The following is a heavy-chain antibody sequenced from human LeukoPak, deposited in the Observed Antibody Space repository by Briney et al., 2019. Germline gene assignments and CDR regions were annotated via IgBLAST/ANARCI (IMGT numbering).Heavy chain of an antibody. Sequence: GGSLRLSCAASGFTFNSYYMNWVRQAPGKGLEWVANIKQDGSEKYYVDSVKGRFTISRDNAKNSLYLQMDSLRAEDTAVYYCAREVGICSGGSCYFRFDFWGQGTLVTVSS. J-gene: IGHJ4*02. CDR1: GFTFNSYY. CDR2: IKQDGSEK. D-gene: IGHD2-15*01. V-gene: IGHV3-7*01. CDR3: AREVGICSGGSCYFRFDF.